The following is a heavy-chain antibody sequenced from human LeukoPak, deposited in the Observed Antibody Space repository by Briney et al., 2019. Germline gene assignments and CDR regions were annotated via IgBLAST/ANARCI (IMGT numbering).Heavy chain of an antibody. D-gene: IGHD3-22*01. CDR2: INPNTGGT. Sequence: ASVKVSCKASGYTFTAYYMHWVRQAPGQGLEWMGWINPNTGGTNYAQKFQGRVTMTRDTSTSTAYMELSSLRFDDTALYYCARDREFYDSSGPYYFDFWGQGTLVTVSS. V-gene: IGHV1-2*02. J-gene: IGHJ4*02. CDR3: ARDREFYDSSGPYYFDF. CDR1: GYTFTAYY.